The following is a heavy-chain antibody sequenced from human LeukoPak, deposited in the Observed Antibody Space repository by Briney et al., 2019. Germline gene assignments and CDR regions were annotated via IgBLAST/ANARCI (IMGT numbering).Heavy chain of an antibody. CDR3: ARTPVGYCSSTSCSDNWFDP. CDR1: GFTFTGYS. V-gene: IGHV3-21*01. D-gene: IGHD2-2*01. CDR2: ISSSSSHI. Sequence: GGSLRLSCVVSGFTFTGYSMNWVRQAPGKGLEWVSSISSSSSHIFYADSVKGRFTISRDNARNALDLQMNSLRAEDTAVYYCARTPVGYCSSTSCSDNWFDPWGQGTLVTVSS. J-gene: IGHJ5*02.